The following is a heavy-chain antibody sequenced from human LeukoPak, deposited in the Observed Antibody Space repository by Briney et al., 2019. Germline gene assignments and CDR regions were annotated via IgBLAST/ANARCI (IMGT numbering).Heavy chain of an antibody. CDR3: ARDLSSSWYSWFDP. CDR2: IYYSGST. V-gene: IGHV4-39*02. J-gene: IGHJ5*02. D-gene: IGHD6-13*01. CDR1: GGSISSSSYY. Sequence: SETLSLTCTVSGGSISSSSYYWGWIRQPPGKGLEWIGSIYYSGSTYYNPSLRSRVTISVDTSKNQFSLKLSSVTAADTAVYYCARDLSSSWYSWFDPWGQGTLVTVSS.